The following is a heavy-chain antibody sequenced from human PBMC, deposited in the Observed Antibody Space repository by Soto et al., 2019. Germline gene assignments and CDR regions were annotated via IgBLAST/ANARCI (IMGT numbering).Heavy chain of an antibody. CDR1: GGSISSGGYY. CDR3: ARALSGSYSVEGGFDY. CDR2: IYYSGST. J-gene: IGHJ4*02. D-gene: IGHD1-26*01. Sequence: PSETLSLTCTVSGGSISSGGYYWSWIRQHPGKGLEWIGYIYYSGSTYYNPSLKSRVTISVDTSKNQFSLKLSSVTAADTAVYYCARALSGSYSVEGGFDYWGQGTLVTVSS. V-gene: IGHV4-31*03.